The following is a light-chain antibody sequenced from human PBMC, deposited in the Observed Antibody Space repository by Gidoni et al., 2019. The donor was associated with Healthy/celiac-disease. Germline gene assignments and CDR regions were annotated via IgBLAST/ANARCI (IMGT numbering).Light chain of an antibody. CDR2: QDS. V-gene: IGLV3-1*01. Sequence: SYELTQPPSVSVSPGQTASITCSGDKLGDKYACWYQQKPGQYPVLVIYQDSKRPSGIPERFSGSNSGNTATLTISGTQAMDEADYYCQAWDSSTVVFGRGTKLTVL. CDR3: QAWDSSTVV. J-gene: IGLJ2*01. CDR1: KLGDKY.